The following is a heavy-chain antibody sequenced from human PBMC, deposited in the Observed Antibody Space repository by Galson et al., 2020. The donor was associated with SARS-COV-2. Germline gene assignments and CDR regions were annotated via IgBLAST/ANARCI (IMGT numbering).Heavy chain of an antibody. CDR1: GFTFSSYA. CDR3: AKDTGRIVLYYFDY. V-gene: IGHV3-23*01. Sequence: GESLKISCAASGFTFSSYAMSWVRQAPGKGLEWVSAISGSGGSTYYADSVKGRFTISRDNSKNTLYLQMNSLRAEDTAVYYCAKDTGRIVLYYFDYWGQGTLVTVSS. J-gene: IGHJ4*02. D-gene: IGHD1-26*01. CDR2: ISGSGGST.